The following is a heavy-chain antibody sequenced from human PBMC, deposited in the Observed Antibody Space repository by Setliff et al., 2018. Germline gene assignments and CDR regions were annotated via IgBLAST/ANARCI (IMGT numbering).Heavy chain of an antibody. Sequence: TSETLSLTCTVSGYSISSGYYRAWFRQPPGEGLEWIGCIYHSGDTYYNPSLQSRVTLSVDTSKNQFSVKLSPVSAADTAVYYWAMSAARTGFAGYDYAMDVWGQGTTVTVSS. CDR1: GYSISSGYY. CDR3: AMSAARTGFAGYDYAMDV. J-gene: IGHJ6*02. V-gene: IGHV4-38-2*02. D-gene: IGHD5-18*01. CDR2: IYHSGDT.